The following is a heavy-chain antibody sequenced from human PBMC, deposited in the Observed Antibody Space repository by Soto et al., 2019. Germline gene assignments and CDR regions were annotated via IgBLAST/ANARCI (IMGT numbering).Heavy chain of an antibody. CDR1: GFTFSSSG. CDR2: IVLGNGTS. CDR3: ATRIGNIGWYWLDT. J-gene: IGHJ5*02. Sequence: SVKVSCKASGFTFSSSGGQWVRQARGQRLEWIGWIVLGNGTSNYAQNFQERVTITRDMSTSTAYMEVRSLTSDDTAVYYCATRIGNIGWYWLDTWGQGTLVTVSS. V-gene: IGHV1-58*01. D-gene: IGHD6-19*01.